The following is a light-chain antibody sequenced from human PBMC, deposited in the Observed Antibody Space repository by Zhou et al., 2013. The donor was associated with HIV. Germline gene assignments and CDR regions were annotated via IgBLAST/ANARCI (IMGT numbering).Light chain of an antibody. CDR1: QSVSSSY. Sequence: EIVLTQSPGTLSLSPGEGATLSCRASQSVSSSYLAWYQHKPGQAPRLLISGASSRATGIPDRFSGSGSGTDFTLTISRLEPEDFAVYFCQQYGRSPWTFGQGTKVEIK. CDR3: QQYGRSPWT. CDR2: GAS. J-gene: IGKJ1*01. V-gene: IGKV3-20*01.